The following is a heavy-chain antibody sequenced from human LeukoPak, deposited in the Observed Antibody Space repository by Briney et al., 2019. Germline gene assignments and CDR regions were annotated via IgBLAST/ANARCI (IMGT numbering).Heavy chain of an antibody. CDR3: ARQWGSGWYGEKYYYYGMDV. CDR2: IYYSGDT. Sequence: PSETLSLTCTVSGGSISSNSYYWGWLRRPPGKGLEGVGNIYYSGDTYYNPALKSRVTISVDTSKNQFSLKLRSVTAADTAIYYGARQWGSGWYGEKYYYYGMDVWGQGTTVTVSS. D-gene: IGHD6-19*01. V-gene: IGHV4-39*01. J-gene: IGHJ6*02. CDR1: GGSISSNSYY.